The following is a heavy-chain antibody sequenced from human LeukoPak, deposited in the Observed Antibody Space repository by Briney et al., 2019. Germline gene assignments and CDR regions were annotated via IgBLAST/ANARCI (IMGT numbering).Heavy chain of an antibody. Sequence: ASVNVSCKSSGYTFTTYGISWVRQAPGQGLELMGWISPYSGSAFYAQKLQGRVTMTTETSTSTAYMELRSLRSDDTAVYYCARFFTADNVVDYWGQGTLVTVSS. CDR2: ISPYSGSA. V-gene: IGHV1-18*01. CDR3: ARFFTADNVVDY. CDR1: GYTFTTYG. J-gene: IGHJ4*02. D-gene: IGHD1-1*01.